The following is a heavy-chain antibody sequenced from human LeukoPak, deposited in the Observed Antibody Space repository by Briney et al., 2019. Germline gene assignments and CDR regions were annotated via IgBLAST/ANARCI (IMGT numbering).Heavy chain of an antibody. V-gene: IGHV3-33*01. CDR3: ASALSARQTNQFDY. CDR1: GFTFSSYG. D-gene: IGHD6-6*01. J-gene: IGHJ4*02. Sequence: GRSLRLSCAASGFTFSSYGMHWVRQAPGKGLEWVAVIWYDGSNTYYSDSGKGRFTISRDNSKNTLYLQMNSLRAEDTAVYYCASALSARQTNQFDYWGQGTLVTVSS. CDR2: IWYDGSNT.